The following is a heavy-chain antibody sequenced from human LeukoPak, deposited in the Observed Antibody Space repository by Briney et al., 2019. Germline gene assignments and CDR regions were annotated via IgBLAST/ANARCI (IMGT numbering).Heavy chain of an antibody. D-gene: IGHD6-19*01. CDR3: ARFEGKLDRIAWYDIGDNWFDP. CDR1: GYTFTGYY. V-gene: IGHV1-2*02. Sequence: ASVRVSCKAPGYTFTGYYIHWVRQAPGQGLEWVGWINPNSGDTKYAQKFQGRVTLTSDTSISTAYMDLSSLRYDDSAVYYCARFEGKLDRIAWYDIGDNWFDPWGQGALVIVSS. CDR2: INPNSGDT. J-gene: IGHJ5*02.